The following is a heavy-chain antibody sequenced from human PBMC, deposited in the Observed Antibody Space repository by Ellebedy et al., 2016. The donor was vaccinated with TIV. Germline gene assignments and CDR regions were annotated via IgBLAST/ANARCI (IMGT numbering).Heavy chain of an antibody. CDR2: ISSSSGTI. D-gene: IGHD3-9*01. CDR3: ARDPRPYLRYGHFDC. Sequence: GESLKISCAASGFNFNSYSMNWVRQAPGKGLEWVSYISSSSGTIYYADSVKGRFTISRDNAKNSLFLQMDSLRADDTAVYYCARDPRPYLRYGHFDCWGQGTLVTVSS. V-gene: IGHV3-48*04. CDR1: GFNFNSYS. J-gene: IGHJ4*02.